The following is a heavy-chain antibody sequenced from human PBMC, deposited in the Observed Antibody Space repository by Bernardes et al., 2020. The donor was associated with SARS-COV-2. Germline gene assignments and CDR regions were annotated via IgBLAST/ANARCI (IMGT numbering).Heavy chain of an antibody. J-gene: IGHJ6*02. CDR1: GFTFSSYA. CDR2: ISYDGSNK. D-gene: IGHD2-15*01. Sequence: GGSLRLSCAASGFTFSSYAMHWVRQAPGKGLEWVAVISYDGSNKYFADSVKGRFTISRDNSKNTLYLQMNSLRAEDTAVYYCARDHRGGYYSGGSCHQMTDGMDVWGQGTTVTVSS. CDR3: ARDHRGGYYSGGSCHQMTDGMDV. V-gene: IGHV3-30-3*01.